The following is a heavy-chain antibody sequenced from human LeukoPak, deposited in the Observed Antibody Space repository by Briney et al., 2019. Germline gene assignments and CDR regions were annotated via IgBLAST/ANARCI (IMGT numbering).Heavy chain of an antibody. V-gene: IGHV3-66*01. D-gene: IGHD6-6*01. CDR1: GFIVSNNH. Sequence: QSGGSLRLSCAASGFIVSNNHINWLRQAPGKGLEWVSIIYSGDTTYYSDSVKGRFILSSDNSKNMLYLQMNSLRVEDTAVYYCARDKGTSYLSSFDYWGQGTLVTVSS. J-gene: IGHJ4*02. CDR3: ARDKGTSYLSSFDY. CDR2: IYSGDTT.